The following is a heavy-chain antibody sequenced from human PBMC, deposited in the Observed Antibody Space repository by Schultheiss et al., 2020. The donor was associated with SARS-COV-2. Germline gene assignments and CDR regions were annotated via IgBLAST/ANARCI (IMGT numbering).Heavy chain of an antibody. Sequence: TLSLTCSVSGGSISSNNNFWAWIRQPPGKALEWLARIDWDDDKFYSTSLKTRLTISKDTSKNQVVLTMTNMDPVDTATYYCARIPTGNDAFDIWGQGTMVTVSS. CDR1: GGSISSNNNF. CDR2: IDWDDDK. J-gene: IGHJ3*02. V-gene: IGHV2-70*16. CDR3: ARIPTGNDAFDI. D-gene: IGHD4-11*01.